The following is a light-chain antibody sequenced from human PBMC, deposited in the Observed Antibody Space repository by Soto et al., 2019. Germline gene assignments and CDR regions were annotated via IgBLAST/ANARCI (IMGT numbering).Light chain of an antibody. CDR3: QQSYNTPRT. Sequence: DIQMTQSPSSLSASVGDRVTITCRASQGISKYLAWYQQKPGKVPKLLIYAASTLQSGVPSRFSGSGSGTDFTLTITSLHPEDFATYYCQQSYNTPRTFGQGTKVEIK. V-gene: IGKV1-27*01. J-gene: IGKJ1*01. CDR2: AAS. CDR1: QGISKY.